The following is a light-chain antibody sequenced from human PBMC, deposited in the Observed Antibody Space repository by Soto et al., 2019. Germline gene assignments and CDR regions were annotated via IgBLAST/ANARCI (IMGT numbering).Light chain of an antibody. CDR3: SSYAGFTGFSTVL. CDR2: EGS. V-gene: IGLV2-23*01. CDR1: SSDVGSYNL. J-gene: IGLJ2*01. Sequence: QSVLTQPASVSGSPGQSITISCTGTSSDVGSYNLVSWYQQHPGKAPKLMIYEGSKRPSGVSNRFSGSKSGNTASLTISGLQAEDEADYFCSSYAGFTGFSTVLFGGGTKVTVL.